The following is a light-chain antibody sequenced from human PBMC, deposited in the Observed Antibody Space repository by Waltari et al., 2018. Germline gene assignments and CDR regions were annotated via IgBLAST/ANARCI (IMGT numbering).Light chain of an antibody. J-gene: IGLJ1*01. V-gene: IGLV2-14*01. CDR2: EVS. CDR1: SSDVGGYHY. CDR3: SSYTSSSTYV. Sequence: QSALTQPASVSGSPGQSITISCTGTSSDVGGYHYVSWYPQHPGKAPKLMIYEVSNRPSGVSNRFSGSKSGNTASLTISGLQAEDEADYYCSSYTSSSTYVCGTGTKVTVL.